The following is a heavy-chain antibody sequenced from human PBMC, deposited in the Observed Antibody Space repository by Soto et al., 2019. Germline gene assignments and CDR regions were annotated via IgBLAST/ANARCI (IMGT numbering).Heavy chain of an antibody. Sequence: SETLSLTCTVSGGSISSYYWSWIRQPPGKGLEWIGYIYYSGSTNYNPSLKSRVTISVDTSKNQFSLKLSSVTAADTAVYYCARDVGYCSSTSCSNRYYYYYMDVWGKGTTVT. D-gene: IGHD2-2*01. CDR2: IYYSGST. J-gene: IGHJ6*03. CDR3: ARDVGYCSSTSCSNRYYYYYMDV. CDR1: GGSISSYY. V-gene: IGHV4-59*01.